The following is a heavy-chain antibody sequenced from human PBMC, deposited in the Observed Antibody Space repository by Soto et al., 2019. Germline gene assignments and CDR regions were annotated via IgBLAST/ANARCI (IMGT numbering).Heavy chain of an antibody. D-gene: IGHD2-15*01. CDR1: GGTFSTYA. V-gene: IGHV1-69*01. CDR2: VIPIFGTP. J-gene: IGHJ6*02. Sequence: QVQLVQSGAEVKKPGSSVKVSCKAPGGTFSTYAISWVRQAPGQGLEWMGGVIPIFGTPKYAQKFQGRVTITADESTSTGYMELRSLRSEDTAVYCGARSQGGSSSLDIYYYYYYGMDVWGQGTTVTVSS. CDR3: ARSQGGSSSLDIYYYYYYGMDV.